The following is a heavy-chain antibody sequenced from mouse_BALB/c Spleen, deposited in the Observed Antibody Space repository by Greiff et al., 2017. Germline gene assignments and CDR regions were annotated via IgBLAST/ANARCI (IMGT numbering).Heavy chain of an antibody. CDR1: GFSLTSYG. Sequence: VKLMESGPGLVAPSQSLSITCTVSGFSLTSYGVHWVRQPPGKGLEWLGVIWAGGSTNYNSALMSRLSISKDNSKSQVFLKMNSLQTDDTAMYYCARERGSYYRSFAYWGQGTLVTVSA. J-gene: IGHJ3*01. CDR3: ARERGSYYRSFAY. D-gene: IGHD2-14*01. V-gene: IGHV2-9*02. CDR2: IWAGGST.